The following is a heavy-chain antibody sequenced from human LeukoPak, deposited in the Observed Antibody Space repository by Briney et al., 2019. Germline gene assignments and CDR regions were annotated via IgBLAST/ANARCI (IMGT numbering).Heavy chain of an antibody. CDR3: ARDKIVVVPAASYYYGMDV. CDR1: GGAISSYY. Sequence: SETLSLTCTVSGGAISSYYWSWIRQPPGKGLEWIGYIYYSGSTNYNPSLKSRVTISVDTSKNQFSLKLSSVTAADTAVYYCARDKIVVVPAASYYYGMDVWGQGTTVTVSS. V-gene: IGHV4-59*01. CDR2: IYYSGST. D-gene: IGHD2-2*01. J-gene: IGHJ6*02.